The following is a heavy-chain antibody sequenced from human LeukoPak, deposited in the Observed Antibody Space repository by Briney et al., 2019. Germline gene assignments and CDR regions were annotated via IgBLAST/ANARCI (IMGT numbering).Heavy chain of an antibody. CDR2: IKEDGSEK. CDR3: ARDGSGNRYYYYGMDV. J-gene: IGHJ6*02. D-gene: IGHD2-15*01. V-gene: IGHV3-7*04. Sequence: PGGSLRLSCAASGFTFSSYWMSWVRQAPGKGLEWVANIKEDGSEKYYVDSAKGRFTISRDNAKNSLYLQVNSLRAEDTAVYYCARDGSGNRYYYYGMDVWGQGTTVTVSS. CDR1: GFTFSSYW.